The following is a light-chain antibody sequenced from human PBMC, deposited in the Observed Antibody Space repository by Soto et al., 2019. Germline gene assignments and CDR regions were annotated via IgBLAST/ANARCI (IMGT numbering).Light chain of an antibody. CDR2: LGS. Sequence: DIVMTQSPLSLPVTPGEPASISCRSSQSLLHSNGYNYLDWYLQKPGQSPQLLIYLGSNRASGVPDRFSGSGSGTDFTLKISRVEAEDVGVYYCMQALQTTYTLSQGTKLEIK. V-gene: IGKV2-28*01. CDR3: MQALQTTYT. J-gene: IGKJ2*01. CDR1: QSLLHSNGYNY.